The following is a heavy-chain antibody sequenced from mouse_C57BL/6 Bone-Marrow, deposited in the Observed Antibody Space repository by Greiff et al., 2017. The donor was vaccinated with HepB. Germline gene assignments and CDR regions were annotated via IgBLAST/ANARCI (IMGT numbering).Heavy chain of an antibody. D-gene: IGHD2-4*01. CDR2: ISDGGSYT. V-gene: IGHV5-4*01. CDR3: ARGGYDYDYFDY. CDR1: GFTFSSYA. Sequence: EVQLQESGGGLVKPGGSLKLSCAASGFTFSSYAMSWVRQTPEQRLEWVATISDGGSYTYYPDNVKGRFTISRDNAKNNLYLQMSHLKSEDTAMYYCARGGYDYDYFDYWGQGTTLTVSS. J-gene: IGHJ2*01.